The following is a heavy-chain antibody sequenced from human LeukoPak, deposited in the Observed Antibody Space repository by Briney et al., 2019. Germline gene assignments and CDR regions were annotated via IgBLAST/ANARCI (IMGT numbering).Heavy chain of an antibody. CDR2: IIPIYGTA. D-gene: IGHD3-22*01. J-gene: IGHJ6*03. Sequence: SVKVSCKASGGTFRSSGISWVRQAPGQGLEWMGEIIPIYGTAKYGEKFRGRVTITADISTRTAYMELSSLRSEDTAVFFCAEGPLLFLDSYDSDTEAPYYYYMDIWGKGTTVTVS. CDR3: AEGPLLFLDSYDSDTEAPYYYYMDI. CDR1: GGTFRSSG. V-gene: IGHV1-69*06.